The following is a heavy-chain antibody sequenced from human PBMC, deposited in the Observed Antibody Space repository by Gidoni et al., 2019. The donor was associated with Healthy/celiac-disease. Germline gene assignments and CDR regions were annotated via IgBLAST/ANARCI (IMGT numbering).Heavy chain of an antibody. CDR1: GFTFSSYA. J-gene: IGHJ6*02. CDR2: ISGSGGST. Sequence: EVQLLESGGGLVQPGGSLRLSCAASGFTFSSYAMRWVSQAPGKGLEGVSAISGSGGSTYYADSVKGRFTISRDNSKNTLYLQMNSLRAEDTAVYYCAKRRVTMVRGVMDVWGQGTTVTVSS. D-gene: IGHD3-10*01. CDR3: AKRRVTMVRGVMDV. V-gene: IGHV3-23*01.